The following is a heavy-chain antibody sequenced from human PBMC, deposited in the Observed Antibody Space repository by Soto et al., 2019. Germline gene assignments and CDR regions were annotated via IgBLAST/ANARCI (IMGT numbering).Heavy chain of an antibody. CDR3: ARQSLDGSCWSIDY. J-gene: IGHJ4*02. V-gene: IGHV3-21*01. CDR2: ISSSSYYI. Sequence: EVQLVESGGGLVKPGGSLRLSCAASGFTFSTYSMNWVRQAPGKGLEWVSSISSSSYYIYYSDSVRGRFSISRDYAKSSLSLQMNSLSAEDTAVYYCARQSLDGSCWSIDYWGQGTLVTVSS. CDR1: GFTFSTYS. D-gene: IGHD6-19*01.